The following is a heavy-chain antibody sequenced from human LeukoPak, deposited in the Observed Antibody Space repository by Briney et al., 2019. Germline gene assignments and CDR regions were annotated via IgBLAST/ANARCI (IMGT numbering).Heavy chain of an antibody. CDR1: GFTFSGSA. Sequence: GGSLRLSCAAPGFTFSGSAMHWVRQASGKGLEWVGRIRSKANSYATAYAASAKGRFTISRDDSKNTAYLQMNSLKTEDTAVYYCTRVGATFLDYWGQGTLVTVSS. V-gene: IGHV3-73*01. CDR3: TRVGATFLDY. CDR2: IRSKANSYAT. D-gene: IGHD1-26*01. J-gene: IGHJ4*02.